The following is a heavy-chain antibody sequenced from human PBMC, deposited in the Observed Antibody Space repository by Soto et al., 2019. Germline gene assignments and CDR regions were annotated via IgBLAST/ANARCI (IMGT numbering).Heavy chain of an antibody. CDR2: IIPILGIA. J-gene: IGHJ6*03. CDR1: GGTFSSYT. V-gene: IGHV1-69*02. CDR3: ARLAERYCSGGSCYSDHYYYMDV. D-gene: IGHD2-15*01. Sequence: SVKVSCKASGGTFSSYTISWVRQAPGQGLEWRGRIIPILGIANYAQKFQGRVTITADKSTSTAYMELSSLRSEDTAVYYCARLAERYCSGGSCYSDHYYYMDVWGKGTTVTVSS.